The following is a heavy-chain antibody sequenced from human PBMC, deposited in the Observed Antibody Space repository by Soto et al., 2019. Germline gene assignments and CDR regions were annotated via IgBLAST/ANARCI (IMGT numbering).Heavy chain of an antibody. V-gene: IGHV1-18*01. J-gene: IGHJ4*02. Sequence: ASVKVSCKASGYTFTSYGISWVRQAPGQGLEWMGWISAYNGNTNYAQKLQGRVTMTTDNSKNTLYLQMNSLRAEDTAVYYCARDLPVRGVDYWGQGTLVTVSS. CDR3: ARDLPVRGVDY. D-gene: IGHD3-10*01. CDR1: GYTFTSYG. CDR2: ISAYNGNT.